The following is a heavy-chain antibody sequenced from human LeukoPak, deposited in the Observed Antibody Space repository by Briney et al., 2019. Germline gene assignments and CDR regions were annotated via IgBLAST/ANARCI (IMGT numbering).Heavy chain of an antibody. CDR3: ARGGGYDSLDP. CDR1: GYTFTNYG. D-gene: IGHD5-12*01. Sequence: ASVKVSCKASGYTFTNYGISWVRQAPGQGLEWMGWISANSGNTNYAQEFQGRVTVTTDTSTTTAYMELRSLRSDDTAVYYCARGGGYDSLDPWGQGTLVTVSS. J-gene: IGHJ5*02. CDR2: ISANSGNT. V-gene: IGHV1-18*01.